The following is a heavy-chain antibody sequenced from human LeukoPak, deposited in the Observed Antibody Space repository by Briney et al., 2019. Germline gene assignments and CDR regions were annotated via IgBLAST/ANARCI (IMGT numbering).Heavy chain of an antibody. CDR2: IYYSGST. V-gene: IGHV4-61*05. CDR3: ARAFSGYFDY. D-gene: IGHD1-1*01. J-gene: IGHJ4*02. Sequence: SETLSLTCTVSGGSISSSSYYWGWIRQPPGKGLEWIGYIYYSGSTNYNPSLKSRVTISVDTSKNQFPLKLSSVTAADTAVYYCARAFSGYFDYWGQGTLVTVSS. CDR1: GGSISSSSYY.